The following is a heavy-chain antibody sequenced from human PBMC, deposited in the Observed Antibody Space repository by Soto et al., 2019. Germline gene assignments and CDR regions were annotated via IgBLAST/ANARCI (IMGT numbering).Heavy chain of an antibody. CDR1: GLIFSDVC. Sequence: ECLRISCAASGLIFSDVCMTWVRQAPGKGLEWVGRIKTKPDDGTIDYAAPVRGRFTISRDDSKNTLYLQMTSLTPDDTGVYYCTTSNLGVDFWGPGTLVTVSS. CDR3: TTSNLGVDF. CDR2: IKTKPDDGTI. D-gene: IGHD1-1*01. V-gene: IGHV3-15*01. J-gene: IGHJ4*02.